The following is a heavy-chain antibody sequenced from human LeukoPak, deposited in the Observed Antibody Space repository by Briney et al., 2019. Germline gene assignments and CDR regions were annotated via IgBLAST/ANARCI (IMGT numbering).Heavy chain of an antibody. CDR1: GFTFSSYE. CDR2: ISSSGSTI. D-gene: IGHD1/OR15-1a*01. Sequence: GGSLRLSCAASGFTFSSYEMNWVRQAPGKGLEWVSYISSSGSTIYYADSVKGRFTISRDNAKNSLYLQTNSLRAADTAVYYSARDLPAVACNNGEDYWGQGTLVTVSS. J-gene: IGHJ4*02. V-gene: IGHV3-48*03. CDR3: ARDLPAVACNNGEDY.